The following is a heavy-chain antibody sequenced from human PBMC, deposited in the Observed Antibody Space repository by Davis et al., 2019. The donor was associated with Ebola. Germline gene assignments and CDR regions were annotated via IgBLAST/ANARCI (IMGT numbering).Heavy chain of an antibody. CDR3: ARGQVYDFWSGYYAYYYGMDV. D-gene: IGHD3-3*01. CDR2: ISWNSGSI. Sequence: GGSLRLSCAASGFTFDDYAVHWVRQAPGKGLEWVSGISWNSGSIGYADSVKGRFTISRDNSKNTLYLQMNSLRAEDTAVYYCARGQVYDFWSGYYAYYYGMDVWGQGTTVTVSS. V-gene: IGHV3-9*01. CDR1: GFTFDDYA. J-gene: IGHJ6*02.